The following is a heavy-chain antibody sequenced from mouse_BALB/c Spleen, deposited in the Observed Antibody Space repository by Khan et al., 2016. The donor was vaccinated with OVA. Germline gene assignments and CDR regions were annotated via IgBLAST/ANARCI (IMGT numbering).Heavy chain of an antibody. V-gene: IGHV5-17*02. D-gene: IGHD4-1*01. CDR1: GFTFSSFG. CDR3: ARVNCAWFAY. CDR2: ISSDSITL. Sequence: EVELVASGGGLVQPGGSRKLACAASGFTFSSFGMHWVRQAPEKGLEWVAYISSDSITLYYADTVKGRFTISSDTPRNTLFLQMASLRSEDTAMYYGARVNCAWFAYWGQGTLVTVSA. J-gene: IGHJ3*01.